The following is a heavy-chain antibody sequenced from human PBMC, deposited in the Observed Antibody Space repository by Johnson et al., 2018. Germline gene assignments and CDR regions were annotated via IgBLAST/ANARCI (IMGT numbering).Heavy chain of an antibody. D-gene: IGHD2-2*01. CDR2: IYTNGNT. J-gene: IGHJ3*02. CDR1: GDSISHYY. CDR3: ARAPSYQLQGAFDI. Sequence: QVQLQESGPGLVKPSETXSLTCTVSGDSISHYYWSWIRQPAGKGLEWIGRIYTNGNTNYNHPPKSRVSMSVDTSKNQFSLKLNSVTAADTAVYYCARAPSYQLQGAFDIWGQGTMVTVSS. V-gene: IGHV4-4*07.